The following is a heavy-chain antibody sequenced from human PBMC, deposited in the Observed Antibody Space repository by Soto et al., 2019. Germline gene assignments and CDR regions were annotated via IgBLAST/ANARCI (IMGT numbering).Heavy chain of an antibody. Sequence: SVKVSCKASGGTFSSYAISWVRQAPGQGLEWMGGIIPIFGTANYAQKFQGRVTITADESTSTAYMELSSLRSEDTAVYYCARPYIAAAGTFYYYYGMDVWGQGTTVT. D-gene: IGHD6-13*01. J-gene: IGHJ6*02. CDR1: GGTFSSYA. CDR3: ARPYIAAAGTFYYYYGMDV. V-gene: IGHV1-69*13. CDR2: IIPIFGTA.